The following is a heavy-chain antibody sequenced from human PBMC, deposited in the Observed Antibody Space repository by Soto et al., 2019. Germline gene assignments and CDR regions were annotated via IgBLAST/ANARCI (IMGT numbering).Heavy chain of an antibody. D-gene: IGHD3-22*01. J-gene: IGHJ4*02. CDR2: INPNSGGT. Sequence: ASVKVSCKASGYAFTGYYMHWVRQAPGQGLEWMGWINPNSGGTNYAQKFQGRVTMTRDTSISTAYMELSRLRSDDTAVYYCAREYYYDSSGYRYRYWGQGTLVTVYS. CDR1: GYAFTGYY. V-gene: IGHV1-2*02. CDR3: AREYYYDSSGYRYRY.